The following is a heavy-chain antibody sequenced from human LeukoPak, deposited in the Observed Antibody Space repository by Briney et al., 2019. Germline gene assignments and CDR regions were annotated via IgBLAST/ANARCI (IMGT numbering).Heavy chain of an antibody. CDR3: ARYCSVISCYSFDV. D-gene: IGHD2-2*01. CDR1: APTVTSDY. Sequence: GWSLTLSSAPHAPTVTSDYTSWVRHAPGKGLEWVSVIYTAGSTYYADPSKARSPIPREKSKNTLGLQMNSLSAEDTPVYYFARYCSVISCYSFDVWGHGTMVTVSS. J-gene: IGHJ3*01. V-gene: IGHV3-53*01. CDR2: IYTAGST.